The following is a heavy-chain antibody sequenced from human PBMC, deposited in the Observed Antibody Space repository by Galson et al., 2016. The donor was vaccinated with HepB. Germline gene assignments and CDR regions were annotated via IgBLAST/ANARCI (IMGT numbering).Heavy chain of an antibody. CDR3: ARGSSGTHYTFDY. CDR2: IKPDGSEK. Sequence: SLRLSCAASGFTFSTYWMNWVRQAPGKGLEWVANIKPDGSEKYYVDSVKGRFTISRDNGKKSLYLQMNSLRAEDTAVYYCARGSSGTHYTFDYWGQGTLVTVPS. D-gene: IGHD3-10*01. J-gene: IGHJ4*02. CDR1: GFTFSTYW. V-gene: IGHV3-7*03.